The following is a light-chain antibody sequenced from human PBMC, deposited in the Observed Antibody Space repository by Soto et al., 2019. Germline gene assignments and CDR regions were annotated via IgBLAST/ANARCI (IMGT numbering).Light chain of an antibody. Sequence: QSVLTQPPSASGTPGQRVTISCSGSTSNIGSNFVYWYQQLPGTAPKLLIYRNNQRPSGVPDRFYGSKSDTSAALAISGLRSEDEADYYCAAWDDSLSGRVFGGGTKLTVL. J-gene: IGLJ3*02. V-gene: IGLV1-47*01. CDR1: TSNIGSNF. CDR2: RNN. CDR3: AAWDDSLSGRV.